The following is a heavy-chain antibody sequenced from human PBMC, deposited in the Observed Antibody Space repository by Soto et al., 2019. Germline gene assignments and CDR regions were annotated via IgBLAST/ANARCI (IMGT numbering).Heavy chain of an antibody. CDR1: GGSINNYW. CDR2: LHSTGAT. V-gene: IGHV4-4*07. CDR3: VRDGYLSGYFDY. J-gene: IGHJ4*02. D-gene: IGHD5-12*01. Sequence: SEPLSLTCTVSGGSINNYWWSWIRQAADKRLEWIGRLHSTGATNYNPSLRSRVTMSVDKSKNQFSLNLASVTAADTAVYYCVRDGYLSGYFDYWGQGTLVTVSS.